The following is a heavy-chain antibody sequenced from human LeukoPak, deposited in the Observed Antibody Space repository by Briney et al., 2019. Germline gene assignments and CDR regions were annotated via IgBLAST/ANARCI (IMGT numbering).Heavy chain of an antibody. J-gene: IGHJ5*02. CDR1: GYTFTSYG. V-gene: IGHV1-18*01. CDR3: ARGGLDWLSQNWFDP. CDR2: ISAYNGNT. D-gene: IGHD3-9*01. Sequence: ASVKVSCKASGYTFTSYGISWVRQAPGQGLEWMGWISAYNGNTNYAQKLQGRVTMTTDTSTSTAYMELRSLRSDDTAVYYCARGGLDWLSQNWFDPWGQGTLVTVSS.